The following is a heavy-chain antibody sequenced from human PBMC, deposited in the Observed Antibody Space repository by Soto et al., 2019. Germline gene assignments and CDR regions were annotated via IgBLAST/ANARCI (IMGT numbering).Heavy chain of an antibody. CDR3: ARVTMVRGAQDFYYYDGMDV. CDR1: GGTFSSYA. CDR2: IIPIFGTA. J-gene: IGHJ6*02. D-gene: IGHD3-10*01. V-gene: IGHV1-69*12. Sequence: QVQLVQSGAEVKKPGSSVKVSCKAPGGTFSSYAISWVRQAPGQGLEWMGGIIPIFGTANYAQKFQGRVTITADESPTTDYMVRSSVRCEETAVYYCARVTMVRGAQDFYYYDGMDVWGQGPTVTVSS.